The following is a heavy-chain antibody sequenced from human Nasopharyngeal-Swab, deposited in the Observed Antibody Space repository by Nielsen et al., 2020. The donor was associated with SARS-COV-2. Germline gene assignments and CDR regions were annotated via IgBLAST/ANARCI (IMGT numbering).Heavy chain of an antibody. CDR1: GGSFSADY. CDR3: ARGLSGIVPSPILGLGPYYYYYYMDV. V-gene: IGHV4-34*01. Sequence: TLSLPCAVYGGSFSADYWGWIRQPPGRGLEWIGEINHRGSTNYNPSLKSRVTISVDPSKNQFSLRLSSVTAADTAVYYCARGLSGIVPSPILGLGPYYYYYYMDVWGKGTTVTVSS. J-gene: IGHJ6*03. CDR2: INHRGST. D-gene: IGHD7-27*01.